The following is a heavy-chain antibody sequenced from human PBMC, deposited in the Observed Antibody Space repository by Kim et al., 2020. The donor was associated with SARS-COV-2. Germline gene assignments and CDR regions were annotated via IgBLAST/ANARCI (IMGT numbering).Heavy chain of an antibody. J-gene: IGHJ4*02. D-gene: IGHD3-22*01. CDR1: GFTFNSYE. Sequence: GGSLRLSCAASGFTFNSYEMNWVRQAPGKGLEWVSYISSSGSTIYYADSVKGRFTISRDNAKNSLYLQMNSLRAEDTAVYYCAREELGGIVVVKSQIDYWGQGTLVTVSS. CDR2: ISSSGSTI. V-gene: IGHV3-48*03. CDR3: AREELGGIVVVKSQIDY.